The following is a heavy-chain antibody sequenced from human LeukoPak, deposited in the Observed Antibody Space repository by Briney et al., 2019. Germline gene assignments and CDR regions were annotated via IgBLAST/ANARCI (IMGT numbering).Heavy chain of an antibody. CDR3: ARGSYYGSHIDNWFDP. J-gene: IGHJ5*02. V-gene: IGHV1-2*04. CDR2: INPNSGGT. Sequence: ASVKVSCKASGYTFTGYYMHWVRQATGQELEWMGWINPNSGGTNYAQKFQGWVTMTRDTSISTAYMELSRLRSDDTAVYYCARGSYYGSHIDNWFDPWGQGTLVTVSS. CDR1: GYTFTGYY. D-gene: IGHD3-10*01.